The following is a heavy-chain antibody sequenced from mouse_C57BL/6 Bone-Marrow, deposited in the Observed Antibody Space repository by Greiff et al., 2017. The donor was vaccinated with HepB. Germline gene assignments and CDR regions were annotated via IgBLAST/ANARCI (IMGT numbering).Heavy chain of an antibody. CDR2: INPNNGGT. Sequence: VQLQQSGPELVKPGASVKISCKASGYTFTDYYMNWVKQSHGKSLEWIGDINPNNGGTSYNQKFKGKATLTVDKSSSTAYMELRSLTSEDSAVYYCARSSSGYLYYFDYWGQGTTLTVSS. CDR1: GYTFTDYY. CDR3: ARSSSGYLYYFDY. D-gene: IGHD3-2*02. J-gene: IGHJ2*01. V-gene: IGHV1-26*01.